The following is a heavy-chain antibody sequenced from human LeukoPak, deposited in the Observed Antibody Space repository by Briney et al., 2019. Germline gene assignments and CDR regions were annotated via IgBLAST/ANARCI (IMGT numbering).Heavy chain of an antibody. J-gene: IGHJ4*02. V-gene: IGHV1-2*02. Sequence: VSVKVSCKASGYTFTGYYMHWVRQAPGQGLEWMGWINPNSGGTNYAQKFQGRVTMTRDTSISTAYMELSRLRSDDTAVYYCARVGSGSPRLWGYWGQGTLVTVSS. CDR2: INPNSGGT. CDR1: GYTFTGYY. CDR3: ARVGSGSPRLWGY. D-gene: IGHD3-10*01.